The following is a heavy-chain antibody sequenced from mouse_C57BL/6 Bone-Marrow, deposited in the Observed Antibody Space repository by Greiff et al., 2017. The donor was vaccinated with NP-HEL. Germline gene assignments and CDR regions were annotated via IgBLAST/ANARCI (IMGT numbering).Heavy chain of an antibody. CDR1: GFNIKDYY. Sequence: EVKLVESGAELVKPGASVKLSCTASGFNIKDYYMHWVKQRTEQGLEWIGRIDPEDGETKYAPKFQGKATITADTSSNTAYLQLSSLTSEDTAVYYCARRVITTVVALYYFDYWGRGTTLTVSS. D-gene: IGHD1-1*01. CDR3: ARRVITTVVALYYFDY. J-gene: IGHJ2*01. CDR2: IDPEDGET. V-gene: IGHV14-2*01.